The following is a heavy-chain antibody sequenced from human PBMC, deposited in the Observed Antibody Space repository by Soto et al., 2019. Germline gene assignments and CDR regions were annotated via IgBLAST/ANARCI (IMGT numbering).Heavy chain of an antibody. CDR3: ARVLWIADCPHNYFDD. CDR2: VSPNSGDT. Sequence: QVQLFQSAAEVRKPGASVKVSCKASGYTFTNYGITWVRQAPGQGLEWMGWVSPNSGDTKYAQKLQGRVTMTTDTFTSTAYMELRSLSSDDTAVYYCARVLWIADCPHNYFDDWGKGAPVTVSS. V-gene: IGHV1-18*01. J-gene: IGHJ4*03. CDR1: GYTFTNYG. D-gene: IGHD2-21*01.